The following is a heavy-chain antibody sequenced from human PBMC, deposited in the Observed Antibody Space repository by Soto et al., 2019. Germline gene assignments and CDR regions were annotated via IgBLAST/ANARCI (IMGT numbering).Heavy chain of an antibody. CDR3: ARDKSLYCSGGSCYWTGDPFDY. V-gene: IGHV1-18*01. CDR2: ISAYNGNT. J-gene: IGHJ4*02. D-gene: IGHD2-15*01. CDR1: GYTFTGYG. Sequence: ASVKVSCKASGYTFTGYGISWVRQAPGQGLEWMGWISAYNGNTNYAQKLQGRVTMTTDTSTSAAYMELRSLRSDDTAVYYCARDKSLYCSGGSCYWTGDPFDYWGQGTLVTVSS.